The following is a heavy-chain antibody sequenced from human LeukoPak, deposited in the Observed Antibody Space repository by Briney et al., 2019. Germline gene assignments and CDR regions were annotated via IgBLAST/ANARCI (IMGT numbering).Heavy chain of an antibody. Sequence: SETLSLTCAVYGGSFSGYYWSWIRQPPGKGLEWIGEINHSGSTNYNPSLKSRVTISVDTSKNQFSLKLSSVTAADTAVYYCARTVGAVACSGYFDYWGQGTLVTVSS. J-gene: IGHJ4*02. V-gene: IGHV4-34*01. CDR1: GGSFSGYY. D-gene: IGHD6-19*01. CDR2: INHSGST. CDR3: ARTVGAVACSGYFDY.